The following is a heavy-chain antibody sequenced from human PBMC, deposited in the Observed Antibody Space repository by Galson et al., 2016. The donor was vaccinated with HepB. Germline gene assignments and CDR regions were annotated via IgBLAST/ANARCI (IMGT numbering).Heavy chain of an antibody. D-gene: IGHD4-11*01. CDR3: VRDDYLDV. CDR2: IKADGRDK. J-gene: IGHJ3*01. Sequence: SLRLSCAASGFTFSHFWMGWVRQAPGKGLEWVADIKADGRDKFYVDSVKGRFTIARDNTKNSLYLQMNSLRAEDTAVYYCVRDDYLDVWGQGTMVIVSS. V-gene: IGHV3-7*01. CDR1: GFTFSHFW.